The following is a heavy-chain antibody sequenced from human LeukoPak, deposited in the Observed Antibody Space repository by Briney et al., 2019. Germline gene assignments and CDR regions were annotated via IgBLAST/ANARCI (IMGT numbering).Heavy chain of an antibody. CDR1: GFTFSSYW. V-gene: IGHV3-7*01. Sequence: GGSLRLSCAASGFTFSSYWMSWVRQAPGKGLEWVANIKQDGSEKYYVDSVKGRFTTSRDNAKNSLYLQMNSLRAEDTAVYYCARGGDIVVVDNWFDPWGQGTLVTVSS. J-gene: IGHJ5*02. CDR3: ARGGDIVVVDNWFDP. D-gene: IGHD2-2*01. CDR2: IKQDGSEK.